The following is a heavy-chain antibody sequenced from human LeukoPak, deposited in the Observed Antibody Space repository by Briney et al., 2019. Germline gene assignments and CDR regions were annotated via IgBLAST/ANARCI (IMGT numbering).Heavy chain of an antibody. CDR2: IYYSGNS. D-gene: IGHD6-13*01. CDR3: ASEWAAAGLDY. Sequence: SETLSLTCTVSGGSISSYYWSWIRQPPGKGLEWIGYIYYSGNSNSNPSLKSRVTISVDTSKNQFSLKLSSVTAADTAVYYCASEWAAAGLDYWGQGTLVTVSS. V-gene: IGHV4-59*12. CDR1: GGSISSYY. J-gene: IGHJ4*02.